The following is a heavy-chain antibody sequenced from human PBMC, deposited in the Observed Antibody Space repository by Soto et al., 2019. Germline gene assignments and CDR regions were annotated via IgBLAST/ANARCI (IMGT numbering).Heavy chain of an antibody. J-gene: IGHJ3*02. CDR2: ISSSSSYI. V-gene: IGHV3-21*01. CDR3: ARQTSSSFAFDI. Sequence: GGSLRLSCAASGFTFSSYSMNWVRQAPGKGLEWVSSISSSSSYIYYADSVKGRFTISRDNAKNSLYLQMNSLRAEDTAVYYCARQTSSSFAFDIWGQGTMVTVSS. D-gene: IGHD6-13*01. CDR1: GFTFSSYS.